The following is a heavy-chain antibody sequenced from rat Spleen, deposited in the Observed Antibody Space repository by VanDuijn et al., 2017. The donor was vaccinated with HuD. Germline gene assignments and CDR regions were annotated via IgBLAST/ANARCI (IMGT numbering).Heavy chain of an antibody. CDR2: INNAGST. D-gene: IGHD1-9*01. CDR1: GFSITSSYR. Sequence: EVQLQESGPGLVKPSQSLSLTCSVTGFSITSSYRWNWIRKFPGNKLEWMGYINNAGSTNYNPSLKSRISITRDTSKNQFFLQLNSVTTEDTATYYCARHGYNSYFDYWGQGVMVTVSS. V-gene: IGHV3-3*01. J-gene: IGHJ2*01. CDR3: ARHGYNSYFDY.